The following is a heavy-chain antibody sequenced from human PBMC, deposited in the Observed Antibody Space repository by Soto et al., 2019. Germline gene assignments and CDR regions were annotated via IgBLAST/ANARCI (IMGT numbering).Heavy chain of an antibody. D-gene: IGHD2-2*01. V-gene: IGHV3-30*18. CDR2: ISYDGSNK. J-gene: IGHJ4*02. Sequence: QVQLVESGGGVVQPGRSLRLSCAASGFTFSSYGMHWVRQAPGKGLEWVSSISYDGSNKYYADSVKGRFTISRDNSKNTLYLQMNSLRVEDTAVYYCAKDHQPLPHNDWGQGTLVTVSS. CDR3: AKDHQPLPHND. CDR1: GFTFSSYG.